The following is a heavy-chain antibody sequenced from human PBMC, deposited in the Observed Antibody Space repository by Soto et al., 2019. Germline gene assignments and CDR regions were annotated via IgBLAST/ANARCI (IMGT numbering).Heavy chain of an antibody. J-gene: IGHJ6*02. CDR3: ARDTPSITMVRGVKARSHYYYYGMDV. D-gene: IGHD3-10*01. V-gene: IGHV3-33*01. CDR2: IWYDGSNK. Sequence: GGSLRLSCAASGFTFSSYGMHWVRQAPGKGLEWVAVIWYDGSNKYYADSVKGRFTISRDNSKNTLYLQMNSLRAEDTAVYYCARDTPSITMVRGVKARSHYYYYGMDVWGQGTTVTVSS. CDR1: GFTFSSYG.